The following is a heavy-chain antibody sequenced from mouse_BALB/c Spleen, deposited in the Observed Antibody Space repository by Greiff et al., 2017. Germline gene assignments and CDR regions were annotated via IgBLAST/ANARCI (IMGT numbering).Heavy chain of an antibody. CDR1: GFAFSSYD. V-gene: IGHV5-12-1*01. J-gene: IGHJ1*01. D-gene: IGHD2-4*01. CDR2: ISSGGGST. CDR3: ARQEDDYNWYFDV. Sequence: EVMLVESGGGLVKPGGSLKLSCAASGFAFSSYDMSWVRQTPEKRLEWVAYISSGGGSTYYPDTVKGRFTISRDNAKNTLYLQMSSLKSEDTAMYYCARQEDDYNWYFDVWGAGTTVTVSS.